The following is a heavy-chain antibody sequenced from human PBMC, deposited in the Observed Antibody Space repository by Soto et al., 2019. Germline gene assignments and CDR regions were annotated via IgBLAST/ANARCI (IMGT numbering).Heavy chain of an antibody. CDR2: ISYDGINK. Sequence: QVQLVESGGGVVQPGRSLRLSCAASGFTFSDYVMHWVRQAPGKGLEWVAVISYDGINKYYADSVKGRFTVSRDNSKNTLYVQMDSLRADDTAVYYCAREDYGMDVWGQGTTVTVSS. J-gene: IGHJ6*02. CDR3: AREDYGMDV. CDR1: GFTFSDYV. V-gene: IGHV3-30-3*01.